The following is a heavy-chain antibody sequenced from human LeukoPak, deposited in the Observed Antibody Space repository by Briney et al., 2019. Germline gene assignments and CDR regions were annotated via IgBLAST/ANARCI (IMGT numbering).Heavy chain of an antibody. CDR1: GFTFSRYG. V-gene: IGHV3-23*01. D-gene: IGHD2-2*01. CDR3: AKGGYCSSTSCFGGFDP. CDR2: ISGSGGSS. Sequence: PGRSLRLSCAASGFTFSRYGMHWVRQAPGKGLEWVSTISGSGGSSYYADSVKGRFTISGDNSKNTLYLQINSPRAEDTAIYYCAKGGYCSSTSCFGGFDPWGQGTLVTVSS. J-gene: IGHJ5*02.